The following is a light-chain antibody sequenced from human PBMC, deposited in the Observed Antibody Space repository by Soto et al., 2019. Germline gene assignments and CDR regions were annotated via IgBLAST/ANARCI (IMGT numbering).Light chain of an antibody. J-gene: IGLJ2*01. V-gene: IGLV1-44*01. CDR3: AAWDDSLNGLV. CDR1: RSNIGINA. Sequence: QSVLTQPPSVSGTSGQRVSISCSGSRSNIGINAVDWYHQLPGTAPKVLIYANNQRPSGVPDRFSGSKSGTSASLAINGLQSDDEAHYYCAAWDDSLNGLVFGGGTKVTVL. CDR2: ANN.